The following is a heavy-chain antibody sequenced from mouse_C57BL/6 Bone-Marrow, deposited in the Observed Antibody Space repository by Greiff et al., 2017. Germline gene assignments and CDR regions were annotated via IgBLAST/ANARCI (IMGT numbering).Heavy chain of an antibody. CDR1: GYTFTSYG. CDR2: IYPRSGNT. Sequence: QVQLKESGAELARPGASVKLSCKASGYTFTSYGISWVKQRTGQGLEWIGEIYPRSGNTYYNEKFKGKATLTADKSSSTAYMELRSLTSEDSAVYFCARSGDGYDAYWGQGTLVTVSA. D-gene: IGHD2-2*01. V-gene: IGHV1-81*01. J-gene: IGHJ3*01. CDR3: ARSGDGYDAY.